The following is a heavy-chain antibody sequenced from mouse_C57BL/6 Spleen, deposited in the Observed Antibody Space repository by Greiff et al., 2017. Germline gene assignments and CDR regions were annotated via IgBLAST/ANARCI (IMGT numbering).Heavy chain of an antibody. CDR2: ISSGSSTI. Sequence: EVQRVESGGGLVKPGGSLKFSCAASGFTFSDYGMHWVRQAPEKGLAWVAYISSGSSTIYYADTVKGRFTISRDNAKNTLFLPVTSLRSGDTAKYYCARDYYNSSFDAMDYWGQGTSVTVSS. J-gene: IGHJ4*01. CDR3: ARDYYNSSFDAMDY. D-gene: IGHD1-1*01. V-gene: IGHV5-17*01. CDR1: GFTFSDYG.